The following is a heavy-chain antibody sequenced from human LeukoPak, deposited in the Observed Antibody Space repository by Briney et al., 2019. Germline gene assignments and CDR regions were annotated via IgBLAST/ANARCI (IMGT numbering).Heavy chain of an antibody. V-gene: IGHV3-30*18. D-gene: IGHD3-22*01. J-gene: IGHJ4*02. CDR2: ISHDGSNK. Sequence: PGGSLRLSCAASGFTFSSYGMHWVRQAPGKGLEWVAVISHDGSNKYYADSVKGRFTISRDNSKNTLYLQMNSLRAEDTAVYYCAKGGYYYDSRGYYGGFDYWGQGTLVTVSS. CDR1: GFTFSSYG. CDR3: AKGGYYYDSRGYYGGFDY.